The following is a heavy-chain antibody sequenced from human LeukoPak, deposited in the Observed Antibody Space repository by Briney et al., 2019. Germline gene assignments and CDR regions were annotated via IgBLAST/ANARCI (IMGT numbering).Heavy chain of an antibody. V-gene: IGHV4-34*01. CDR3: AGGSIGYCSSTSCYGNDY. CDR1: GGSFSGYY. D-gene: IGHD2-2*01. Sequence: SETLSLTCAVYGGSFSGYYWSWIRRPPGKGLEWIGEINHSGSTNYNPSLKSRVTISVDTSKNQFSLKLSSVTAADTAVYYCAGGSIGYCSSTSCYGNDYWGQGTLVTVSS. J-gene: IGHJ4*02. CDR2: INHSGST.